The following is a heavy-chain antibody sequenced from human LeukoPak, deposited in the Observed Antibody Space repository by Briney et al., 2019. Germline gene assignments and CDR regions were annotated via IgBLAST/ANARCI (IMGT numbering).Heavy chain of an antibody. CDR1: GASFSDYY. Sequence: SETLSLTYAVSGASFSDYYWNWLRQPPGKGLEWIGEISHFGSTDYNPSLKSRVTISVDTSKNQFSLQLTSVTAADTAVYYCAARRNWNDGWGQGTLVIVPS. V-gene: IGHV4-34*01. J-gene: IGHJ5*02. CDR3: AARRNWNDG. CDR2: ISHFGST.